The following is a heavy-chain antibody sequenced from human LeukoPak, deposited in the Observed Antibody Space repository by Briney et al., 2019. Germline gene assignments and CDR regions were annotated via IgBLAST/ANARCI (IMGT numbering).Heavy chain of an antibody. CDR1: GFTFDNYA. D-gene: IGHD3-3*02. J-gene: IGHJ2*01. CDR3: VKAPSQHFWSGYTYWYFDL. V-gene: IGHV3-9*03. Sequence: GRSLRLSCAASGFTFDNYAMHWVRHAPRKGLEWVSGISWNSGSIVYADSVKSRFTISRDNAKNSLYLQMSSLRVEDLALYYCVKAPSQHFWSGYTYWYFDLWGRGTLVTVAS. CDR2: ISWNSGSI.